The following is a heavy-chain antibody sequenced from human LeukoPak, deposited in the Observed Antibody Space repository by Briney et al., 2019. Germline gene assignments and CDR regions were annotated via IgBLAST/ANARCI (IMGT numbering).Heavy chain of an antibody. CDR2: ISSNGGST. J-gene: IGHJ3*02. CDR1: GFTFSSYA. V-gene: IGHV3-64*01. Sequence: PGGSLRLSCAASGFTFSSYAMHWVRQAPGKGLEYVSAISSNGGSTYYANSVKGRFTISRDNSKNTLYLQMNSLRAEDTAVYYCAKAILGGDYGPDAFDIWGQGTMVTVSS. CDR3: AKAILGGDYGPDAFDI. D-gene: IGHD4-17*01.